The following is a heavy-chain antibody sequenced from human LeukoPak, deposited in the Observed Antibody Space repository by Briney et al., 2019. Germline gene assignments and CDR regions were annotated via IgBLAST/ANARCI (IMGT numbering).Heavy chain of an antibody. CDR1: GGSISSYY. CDR2: IYYSGST. CDR3: ARWYCSTTTCYYLDH. V-gene: IGHV4-59*01. Sequence: ASETLSLTCTVSGGSISSYYWSWIRQPPGKGLEWIGYIYYSGSTNYNPSLKSRVTISVDTSKNQFSLKLSSVTAADTAVYYCARWYCSTTTCYYLDHWGQGTLVTVSS. J-gene: IGHJ4*02. D-gene: IGHD2-2*01.